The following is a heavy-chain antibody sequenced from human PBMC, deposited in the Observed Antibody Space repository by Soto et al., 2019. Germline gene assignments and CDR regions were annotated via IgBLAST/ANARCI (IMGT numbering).Heavy chain of an antibody. V-gene: IGHV3-30-3*01. CDR3: ARLRRGHIRGATDY. D-gene: IGHD3-10*01. CDR2: ISYDGSNK. Sequence: SPRLSCAASGFTFSSYAMHWVRQAPGKGLEWVAVISYDGSNKYYADSVKGRFTISRDNSKNTLYLQMNSLRAEDTAVYYCARLRRGHIRGATDYWCQGTLLT. J-gene: IGHJ4*02. CDR1: GFTFSSYA.